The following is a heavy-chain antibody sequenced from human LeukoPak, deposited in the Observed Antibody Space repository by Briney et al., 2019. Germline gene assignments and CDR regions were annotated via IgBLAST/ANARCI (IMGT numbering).Heavy chain of an antibody. CDR3: AKDLYGSYAMDV. Sequence: GGSLRLSCAASGFTFRSFAMSWVRKAPGKGLEWVSSISANGVSTYYADSVKGRFTISRGNSKNTLYLQMNSLRAEDTAVYYCAKDLYGSYAMDVWGQGTTVTVSS. CDR1: GFTFRSFA. J-gene: IGHJ6*02. CDR2: ISANGVST. V-gene: IGHV3-23*01. D-gene: IGHD4-17*01.